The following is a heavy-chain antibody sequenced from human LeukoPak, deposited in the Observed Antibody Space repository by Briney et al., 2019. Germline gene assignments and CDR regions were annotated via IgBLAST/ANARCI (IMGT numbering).Heavy chain of an antibody. D-gene: IGHD7-27*01. CDR1: GFTFSDHY. V-gene: IGHV3-72*01. CDR3: ARTISGDPRYF. CDR2: FRNKANSYTT. Sequence: PGGSLRLSCAASGFTFSDHYMDWVRQAPGKGLGWVGRFRNKANSYTTEYAPSVRGRFTISRDDSKNSLFLQMNSLKTEDTAVYYCARTISGDPRYFWGQGILVTVSS. J-gene: IGHJ4*02.